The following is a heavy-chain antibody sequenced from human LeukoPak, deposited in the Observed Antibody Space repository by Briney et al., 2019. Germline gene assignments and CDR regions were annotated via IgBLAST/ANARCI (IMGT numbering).Heavy chain of an antibody. Sequence: SETLSLTCTVSGGSISSGSYYWSWIRQPAGKGLEWIGRIYTSGSTNYNPSLKSRVTISVDTSKNQFSLKLSSVTAADTAVYYCARQLELPYNWFDPWGQGTLVTVSS. V-gene: IGHV4-61*02. D-gene: IGHD1-7*01. CDR1: GGSISSGSYY. J-gene: IGHJ5*02. CDR2: IYTSGST. CDR3: ARQLELPYNWFDP.